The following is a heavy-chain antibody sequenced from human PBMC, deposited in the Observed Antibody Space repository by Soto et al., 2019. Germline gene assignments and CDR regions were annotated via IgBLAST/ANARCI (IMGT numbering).Heavy chain of an antibody. V-gene: IGHV3-30*03. D-gene: IGHD6-13*01. CDR3: ATARYSNTGKWFDP. CDR1: AFTFSTYG. Sequence: GGSLRLSCAASAFTFSTYGMHWLRQAPGKGLEWVAVISYDGSTKFYADSVKGRFTISRDNSKNTLYLQMNSLRAEDAAVYYCATARYSNTGKWFDPWGQGTLVTVSS. CDR2: ISYDGSTK. J-gene: IGHJ5*02.